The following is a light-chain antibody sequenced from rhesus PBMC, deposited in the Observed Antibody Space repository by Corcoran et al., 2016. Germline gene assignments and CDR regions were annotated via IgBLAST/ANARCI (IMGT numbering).Light chain of an antibody. CDR3: QQYDDLPFT. V-gene: IGKV1-19*01. J-gene: IGKJ3*01. CDR2: YTS. CDR1: QAIAGW. Sequence: DIQMTQSPSSLSASVGDKVTITCHASQAIAGWLAWYQQKPGKAPKPLIYYTSMLQRGVPERFRGSGSGADYPLTISSLQPEDFTTYYCQQYDDLPFTFGPGTKLDIK.